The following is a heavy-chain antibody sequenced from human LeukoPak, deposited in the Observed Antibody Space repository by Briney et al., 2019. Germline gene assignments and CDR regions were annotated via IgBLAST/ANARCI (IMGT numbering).Heavy chain of an antibody. D-gene: IGHD6-19*01. J-gene: IGHJ4*02. CDR2: IYYSGST. CDR3: ARAGGVAATIDY. Sequence: GSLRLSCAASGFTFSSYGMSWVRQAPGKGLEWIGYIYYSGSTYYTPSLKSRVSISVDTSKNQFSLKLSSVTAADTAVYYCARAGGVAATIDYWGQGTLVTVSS. V-gene: IGHV4-59*08. CDR1: GFTFSSYG.